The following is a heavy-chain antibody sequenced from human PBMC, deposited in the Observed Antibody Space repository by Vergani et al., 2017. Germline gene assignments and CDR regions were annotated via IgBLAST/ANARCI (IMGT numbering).Heavy chain of an antibody. CDR1: GFRFSDAW. J-gene: IGHJ4*02. CDR2: IKSKTEGGTI. Sequence: EVYLVESGGGLVKPGGSLRLSCVAYGFRFSDAWMNWVRQAPGKGLEWLGRIKSKTEGGTIDYAALVNGRFTISRDDSKNRVFLQMSSLKTEDTAVYYCATAPYDWNDENYWGQGTLVTVSS. D-gene: IGHD1-1*01. V-gene: IGHV3-15*05. CDR3: ATAPYDWNDENY.